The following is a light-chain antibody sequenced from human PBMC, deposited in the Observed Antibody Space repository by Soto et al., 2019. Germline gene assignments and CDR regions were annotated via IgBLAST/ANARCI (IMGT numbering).Light chain of an antibody. CDR2: DAS. Sequence: WSPYHEKLTLSPGARATLSCRASQSVSSSYLDWYQKKHGQAPSXXIYDASNRATGIPARFSGSRYGTAGTINLCCLEAEDGIVDDGQQRTYWQSTFCGGTIVDIK. CDR1: QSVSSSY. CDR3: QQRTYWQST. V-gene: IGKV3D-20*02. J-gene: IGKJ4*01.